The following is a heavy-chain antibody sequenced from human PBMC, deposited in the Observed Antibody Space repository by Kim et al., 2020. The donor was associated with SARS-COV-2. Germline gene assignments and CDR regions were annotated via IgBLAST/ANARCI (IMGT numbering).Heavy chain of an antibody. J-gene: IGHJ4*02. CDR2: INSDGSNT. CDR3: ARGYTAMDL. Sequence: GGSLRLSCAASGFTFRNYWAHWVRQGPGKGLVWVSRINSDGSNTNYADSVKGRFTISRDNAKNTVYLQMNSLTVEDTAVYYCARGYTAMDLWGQGTLVTV. CDR1: GFTFRNYW. D-gene: IGHD5-18*01. V-gene: IGHV3-74*01.